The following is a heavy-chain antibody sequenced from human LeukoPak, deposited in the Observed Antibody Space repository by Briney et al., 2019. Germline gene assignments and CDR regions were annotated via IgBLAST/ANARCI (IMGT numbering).Heavy chain of an antibody. Sequence: GGSLRLSWAASGSTFSSYAMSWVRQAPGKGLEWVSAISGSGGSTYYADSVKGRFTISRDNSKNTLYLQMNSLRAEDTAVYYCAKDLTADMIVVVIPVDYWGQGTLVTVSS. CDR1: GSTFSSYA. V-gene: IGHV3-23*01. CDR3: AKDLTADMIVVVIPVDY. CDR2: ISGSGGST. D-gene: IGHD3-22*01. J-gene: IGHJ4*02.